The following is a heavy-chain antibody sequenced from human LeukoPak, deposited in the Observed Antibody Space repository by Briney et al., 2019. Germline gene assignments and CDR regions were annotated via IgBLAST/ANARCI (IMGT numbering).Heavy chain of an antibody. J-gene: IGHJ6*02. D-gene: IGHD3-10*01. Sequence: PGGSLRLSCAASGFTFDDYTMHWVRQAPGKGLEWVSLNSWDGGSTYYADSVKGRFTISRDNSKNSLYLQMNSLRTEDTALYYCAKSAGSGYYYYYGMDVWGQGTTVTVSS. CDR2: NSWDGGST. CDR3: AKSAGSGYYYYYGMDV. V-gene: IGHV3-43*01. CDR1: GFTFDDYT.